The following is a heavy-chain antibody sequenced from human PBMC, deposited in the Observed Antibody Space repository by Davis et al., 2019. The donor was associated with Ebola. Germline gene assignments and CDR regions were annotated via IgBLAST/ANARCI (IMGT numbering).Heavy chain of an antibody. J-gene: IGHJ4*02. CDR1: GFTFSSYW. Sequence: GESLKISCAASGFTFSSYWMSWVRQAPGKGLEWVSGISADGGGASTYYADSVRGRFTISRDNSKNTVYLQMYSLRAEDTAVYYCARDEAAAMYYFDCWGRGTLVTVSS. D-gene: IGHD6-13*01. CDR3: ARDEAAAMYYFDC. V-gene: IGHV3-23*01. CDR2: ISADGGGAST.